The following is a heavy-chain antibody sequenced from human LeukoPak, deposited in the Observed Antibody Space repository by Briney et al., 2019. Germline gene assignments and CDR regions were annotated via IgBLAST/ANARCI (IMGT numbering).Heavy chain of an antibody. CDR3: ARDSNAGYSGYVLDY. CDR2: ISYDGSNK. CDR1: EFTFSSYA. D-gene: IGHD5-12*01. Sequence: GGSLRLSCAASEFTFSSYAMHWVRQAPGKGLEWVAVISYDGSNKYYADSVKGRFTISRDNSKNTLYLQMNSLRAEDTAVYYCARDSNAGYSGYVLDYWGQGTLVTVSS. J-gene: IGHJ4*02. V-gene: IGHV3-30-3*01.